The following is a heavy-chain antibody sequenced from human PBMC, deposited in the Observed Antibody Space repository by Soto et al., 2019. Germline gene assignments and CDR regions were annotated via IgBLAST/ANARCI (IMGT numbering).Heavy chain of an antibody. CDR3: ARDDSFRYAFDI. V-gene: IGHV1-46*01. Sequence: ASVKVSCKASGYTFTSYYMHWVRQAPGQGLEWMGIINPSSGNTKYAQKFQGRVTITRDTSASTVYMELSSLRSEDTAVYYCARDDSFRYAFDIWGQGTMVTVSS. J-gene: IGHJ3*02. CDR2: INPSSGNT. D-gene: IGHD1-1*01. CDR1: GYTFTSYY.